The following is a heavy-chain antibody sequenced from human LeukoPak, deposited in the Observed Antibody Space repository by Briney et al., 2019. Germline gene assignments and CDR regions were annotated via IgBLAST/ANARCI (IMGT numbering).Heavy chain of an antibody. CDR3: ARDQNHRALMVYAKAAYYYYYMDV. V-gene: IGHV1-69*05. CDR1: GGTFSSYA. CDR2: IIPIFGTA. Sequence: SXKVSCKASGGTFSSYAISWVRQAPGQGLEWMGRIIPIFGTANYAQKFQGRVTITTDESTSTAYMELSSLRSEDTAVYYCARDQNHRALMVYAKAAYYYYYMDVWGKGTTVTVSS. J-gene: IGHJ6*03. D-gene: IGHD2-8*01.